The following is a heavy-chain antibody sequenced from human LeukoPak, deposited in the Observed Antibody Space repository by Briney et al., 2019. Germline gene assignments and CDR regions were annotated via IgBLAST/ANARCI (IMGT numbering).Heavy chain of an antibody. V-gene: IGHV3-21*04. CDR3: ARDPGYGAVDY. CDR1: GFTFSSYS. J-gene: IGHJ4*02. CDR2: ISSSSSYI. Sequence: SGGSLRLSCAASGFTFSSYSMNWVRQAPGKGLEWVSSISSSSSYIYYADSVKGRFTISRDNAKNSLYLQMSSLRAEDTAVYYCARDPGYGAVDYWGQGTLITVSS. D-gene: IGHD5-18*01.